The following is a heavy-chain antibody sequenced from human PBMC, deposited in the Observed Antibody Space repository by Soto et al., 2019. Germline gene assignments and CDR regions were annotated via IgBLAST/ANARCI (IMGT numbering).Heavy chain of an antibody. D-gene: IGHD3-22*01. CDR1: GFSLTTQGVH. CDR3: AHTTSGYYFPYFQL. Sequence: QITLKESGPTLVKPTQTLTLTCTFSGFSLTTQGVHVGWIRQPPGKALEWLALIYWDEDKRYTPSLKSRLTITKDTSKDHVVLSMTNMDPADTATYFCAHTTSGYYFPYFQLWGQGTLVTVSS. CDR2: IYWDEDK. V-gene: IGHV2-5*02. J-gene: IGHJ1*01.